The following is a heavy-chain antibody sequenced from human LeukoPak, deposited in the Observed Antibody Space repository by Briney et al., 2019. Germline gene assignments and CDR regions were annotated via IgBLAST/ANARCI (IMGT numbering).Heavy chain of an antibody. D-gene: IGHD3-22*01. CDR2: ISGSGGST. J-gene: IGHJ3*02. V-gene: IGHV3-23*01. Sequence: GGSLRLSCAASGFTFSIYAMSWVRRAPGKGLEWASAISGSGGSTYHADSVKGRFTISRDNSKNTLYLQMNSLRAEDTAVYYCAKGHSSGYYFDAFDIWGQGTMVTVSS. CDR3: AKGHSSGYYFDAFDI. CDR1: GFTFSIYA.